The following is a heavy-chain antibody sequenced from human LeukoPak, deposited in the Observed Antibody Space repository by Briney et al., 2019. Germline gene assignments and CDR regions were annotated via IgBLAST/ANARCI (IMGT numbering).Heavy chain of an antibody. CDR1: GFTFTSYS. D-gene: IGHD6-13*01. J-gene: IGHJ3*02. Sequence: GSLRLSCAASGFTFTSYSMSWVRQAPGKGLEWIGYIYYSGSTNYNPSLKSRVTISVDTSKNQFSLKLSSVTAADTAVYYCASYSSSWYDAFDIWGQGTMVTVSS. CDR2: IYYSGST. CDR3: ASYSSSWYDAFDI. V-gene: IGHV4-59*01.